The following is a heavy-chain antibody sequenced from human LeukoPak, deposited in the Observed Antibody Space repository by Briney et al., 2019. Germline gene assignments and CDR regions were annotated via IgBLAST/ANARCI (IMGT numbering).Heavy chain of an antibody. Sequence: GGSLRLSCAASGITFSSYAMNWVRQAPGKGLEWVSAISGSGGSTYYADSVKGRFTIFRDNSKNTLYLQLNSLRVEDTAVYYCAKDRSAAGVGATPTYYFDYWGQGTLVTVSS. CDR1: GITFSSYA. CDR3: AKDRSAAGVGATPTYYFDY. CDR2: ISGSGGST. D-gene: IGHD1-26*01. J-gene: IGHJ4*02. V-gene: IGHV3-23*01.